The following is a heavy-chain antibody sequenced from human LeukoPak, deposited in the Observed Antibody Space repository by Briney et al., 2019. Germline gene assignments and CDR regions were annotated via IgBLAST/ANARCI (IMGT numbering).Heavy chain of an antibody. CDR1: GFTFSSYG. J-gene: IGHJ4*02. CDR2: IRYDGSNK. D-gene: IGHD1-26*01. Sequence: PGGSLRLSCAASGFTFSSYGMHWARQAPGKGPEWVAFIRYDGSNKYYADSAKGRFTISRDNSKNTLYLQMNSLRAEDTAVYYCAKAFSGSLDYWGQGTLVTVSS. CDR3: AKAFSGSLDY. V-gene: IGHV3-30*02.